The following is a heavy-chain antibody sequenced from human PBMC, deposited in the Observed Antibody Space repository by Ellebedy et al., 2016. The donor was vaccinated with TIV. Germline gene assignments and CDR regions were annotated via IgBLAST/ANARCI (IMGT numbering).Heavy chain of an antibody. V-gene: IGHV1-24*01. CDR2: FHPEDGER. Sequence: ASVKVSCKVSGYNLNELSMHWVRQTPGKGLEWMGGFHPEDGERIYGQKFQGRMTMTEDMSTDTAYMELSSLTSEDTAIYYCAAVRIQIWFPKWFDPWGQGTLVTVSS. J-gene: IGHJ5*02. CDR1: GYNLNELS. D-gene: IGHD5-18*01. CDR3: AAVRIQIWFPKWFDP.